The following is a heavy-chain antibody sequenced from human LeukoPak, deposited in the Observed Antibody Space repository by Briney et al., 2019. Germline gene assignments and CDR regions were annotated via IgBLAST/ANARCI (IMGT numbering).Heavy chain of an antibody. J-gene: IGHJ4*02. CDR3: AKLAGIRGWFVYYFDY. D-gene: IGHD6-19*01. V-gene: IGHV3-23*01. CDR2: MSGRGDTS. CDR1: GFTFGTHA. Sequence: GGSLRLSCAASGFTFGTHAMTWVRQAPGKGLEWVSGMSGRGDTSYYADSVKGRFTISRDNSKNTLFLQMNSLRAEDTAVYYCAKLAGIRGWFVYYFDYWGQGTLVTVSS.